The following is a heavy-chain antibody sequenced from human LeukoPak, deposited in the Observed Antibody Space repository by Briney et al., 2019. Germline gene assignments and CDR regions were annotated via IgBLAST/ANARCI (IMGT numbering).Heavy chain of an antibody. D-gene: IGHD6-13*01. CDR2: MNPNSGNT. V-gene: IGHV1-8*02. CDR3: ARSKGIAAAGTGGYGPGWFDP. CDR1: GYTFTSYD. Sequence: GASVKVSCKASGYTFTSYDINWVRQATGQGLEWMGWMNPNSGNTGYAQKLQGRVTMTTDTSTSTAYMELRSLRSDDTAVYYCARSKGIAAAGTGGYGPGWFDPWGQGTLVTVSS. J-gene: IGHJ5*02.